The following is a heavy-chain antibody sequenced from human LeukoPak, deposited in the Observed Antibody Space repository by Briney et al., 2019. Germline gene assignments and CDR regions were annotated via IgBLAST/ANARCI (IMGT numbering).Heavy chain of an antibody. CDR3: AKARVVVVAAADY. J-gene: IGHJ4*02. V-gene: IGHV3-23*01. CDR1: GFTFSSYA. Sequence: GGSLRLSCAASGFTFSSYAMSWVRQAPGKGLEWVSAISGSGGSTYYADSVRGRFTISRDNSKNTLYLQMNSLRAEDTAVYYCAKARVVVVAAADYWGQGTLVTVSS. CDR2: ISGSGGST. D-gene: IGHD2-15*01.